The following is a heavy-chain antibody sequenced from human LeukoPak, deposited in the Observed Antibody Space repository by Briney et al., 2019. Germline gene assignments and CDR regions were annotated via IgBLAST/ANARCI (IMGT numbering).Heavy chain of an antibody. CDR2: IYTSGST. CDR3: ARDSEYDSSGYYFSLY. D-gene: IGHD3-22*01. CDR1: GGSISSGSYY. V-gene: IGHV4-61*02. J-gene: IGHJ4*02. Sequence: SQTLSLTCTVSGGSISSGSYYWSWIRQPAGKGLEWIGRIYTSGSTNYNPSLKSRVTISVDTSKNQFSLKLSSVTAADTAVYYCARDSEYDSSGYYFSLYWGQGTLVTVSS.